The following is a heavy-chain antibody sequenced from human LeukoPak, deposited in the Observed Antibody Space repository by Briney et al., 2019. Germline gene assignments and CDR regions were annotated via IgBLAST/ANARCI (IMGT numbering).Heavy chain of an antibody. V-gene: IGHV3-69-1*02. D-gene: IGHD3-3*01. Sequence: GGSLRLSCAASGFTFNDYTMTWVRQAPGKALEWVSSITGDCNIFYADSVKGRFTISRDNAQNSLFLELNSLRGEDTAVYYCARERNFYYFDYWGQGALVTVSS. CDR1: GFTFNDYT. CDR2: ITGDCNI. CDR3: ARERNFYYFDY. J-gene: IGHJ4*02.